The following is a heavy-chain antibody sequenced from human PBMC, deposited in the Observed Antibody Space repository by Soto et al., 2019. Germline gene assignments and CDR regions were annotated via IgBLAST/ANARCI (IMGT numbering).Heavy chain of an antibody. D-gene: IGHD3-3*01. CDR2: INPSGGST. CDR1: GYTFTSYY. V-gene: IGHV1-46*03. CDR3: ARAEAIFGVVIPNAFDI. Sequence: ASVKVSCKASGYTFTSYYMHWVRQAPGQGLEWMGIINPSGGSTSCAQKFQGRVTMTRDTSTSTVYMELSSLRSEDTAVYYCARAEAIFGVVIPNAFDIWGQGKMVTVSS. J-gene: IGHJ3*02.